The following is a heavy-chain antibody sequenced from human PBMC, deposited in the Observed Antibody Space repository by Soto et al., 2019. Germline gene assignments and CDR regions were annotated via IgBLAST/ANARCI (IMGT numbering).Heavy chain of an antibody. J-gene: IGHJ3*02. D-gene: IGHD3-3*01. CDR3: AKDKVAYYDFWSGYSAGAFDI. Sequence: HPGGSLRLSCVASGFTFSSYAMSWVRQAPGKGLEWVSAISGSGGSTYYADSVKGRFTISRDNSKNTLYLQMNSLRAEDTAVYYCAKDKVAYYDFWSGYSAGAFDIWGQGTMVTVSS. V-gene: IGHV3-23*01. CDR1: GFTFSSYA. CDR2: ISGSGGST.